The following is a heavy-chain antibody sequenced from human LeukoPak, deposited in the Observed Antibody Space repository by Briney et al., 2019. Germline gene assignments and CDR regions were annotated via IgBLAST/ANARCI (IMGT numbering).Heavy chain of an antibody. D-gene: IGHD4-17*01. V-gene: IGHV4-38-2*02. Sequence: SETLSLTCAVSGYSISSGYYWGWIRQPPGKGLEWIGSIYHSGSTYYNPSLKSRVTISVDTSKNQFSLKLSSVTAADTAVYYCARDSRYGDYLYYFDYWGQGTLVTVSS. CDR2: IYHSGST. CDR1: GYSISSGYY. CDR3: ARDSRYGDYLYYFDY. J-gene: IGHJ4*02.